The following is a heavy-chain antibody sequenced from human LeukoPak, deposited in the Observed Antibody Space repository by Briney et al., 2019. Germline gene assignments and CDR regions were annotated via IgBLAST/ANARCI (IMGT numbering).Heavy chain of an antibody. CDR1: GGSFSGYY. V-gene: IGHV4-34*01. CDR2: INHSGST. CDR3: ARGKMAPSPFDT. Sequence: PSEPLSLTWAVYGGSFSGYYWSWIRQPPGKVLEWIGEINHSGSTNYNPCLKSRVTIPVDTAKNQCSLKLSSVTAADTAVYYCARGKMAPSPFDTWGQGTLVTVSS. D-gene: IGHD5-24*01. J-gene: IGHJ4*02.